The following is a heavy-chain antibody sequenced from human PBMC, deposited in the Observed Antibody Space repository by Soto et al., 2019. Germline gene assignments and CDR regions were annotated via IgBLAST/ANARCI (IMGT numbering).Heavy chain of an antibody. CDR1: SDSISSYY. J-gene: IGHJ4*02. V-gene: IGHV4-59*01. CDR3: ARGTSWQLPFDY. D-gene: IGHD6-13*01. CDR2: ISYSGST. Sequence: SETLSLTCTASSDSISSYYWSWIRQPPGKRLEWIGYISYSGSTAYNASLKSRVTISGDTSKNQFSLKVSCVTAADTAVYYCARGTSWQLPFDYWGQGTLVTVSS.